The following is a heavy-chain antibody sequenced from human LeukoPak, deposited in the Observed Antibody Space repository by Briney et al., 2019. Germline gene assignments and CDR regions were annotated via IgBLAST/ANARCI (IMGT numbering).Heavy chain of an antibody. V-gene: IGHV4-59*01. CDR1: GGSIRSYY. D-gene: IGHD3-22*01. Sequence: LETLSLTCTVSGGSIRSYYWSWIRQPPGKGLEWIGYIYYSGITSYNPSLKSRVTISVDTSKNQFSLKLSSVTAADTAVYYCATYSSGSYYWSFDLWGRGTLVTVSS. CDR2: IYYSGIT. CDR3: ATYSSGSYYWSFDL. J-gene: IGHJ2*01.